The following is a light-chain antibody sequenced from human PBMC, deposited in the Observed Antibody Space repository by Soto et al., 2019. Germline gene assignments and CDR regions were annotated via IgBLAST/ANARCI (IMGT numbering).Light chain of an antibody. J-gene: IGKJ2*01. CDR3: QQYDNWPPYT. Sequence: EIVMTQSPATLSVSPGERPPLSCRASQGVSSNLAWYQQKPGQAPRLLIYDASTRASGIPARFSGSGSGTEFTLTISSLQSEDFAVYYCQQYDNWPPYTFGQGTKLEIK. CDR1: QGVSSN. CDR2: DAS. V-gene: IGKV3-15*01.